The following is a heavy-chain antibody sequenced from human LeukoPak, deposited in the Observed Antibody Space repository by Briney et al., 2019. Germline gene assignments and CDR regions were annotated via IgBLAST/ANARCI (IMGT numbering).Heavy chain of an antibody. CDR3: AKDANYFHSGSYLIPFDF. V-gene: IGHV3-23*01. Sequence: GGPLRLSCAASGFIFSRYAMSWVRQAPGKGLEWVASISGNGAGTYYADSVKGRFNISRDNSKNTLYLQMNSLRTEDTAVYYCAKDANYFHSGSYLIPFDFWGQGTLVTVSS. D-gene: IGHD1-26*01. CDR2: ISGNGAGT. J-gene: IGHJ4*02. CDR1: GFIFSRYA.